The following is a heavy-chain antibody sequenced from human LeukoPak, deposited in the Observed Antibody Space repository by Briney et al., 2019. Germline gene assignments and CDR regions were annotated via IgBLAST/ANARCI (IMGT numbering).Heavy chain of an antibody. CDR3: ARGQIGVAGLDY. Sequence: PGGSLRLSCAASGFTFSSYAMSWVRQAPGKSLEWVSGIGGSGSRTYYADSVKGRFTISRDNSKNAIYLQMNSLGVEDTAIYYCARGQIGVAGLDYWGQGTLVTVSS. D-gene: IGHD6-19*01. CDR2: IGGSGSRT. V-gene: IGHV3-23*01. CDR1: GFTFSSYA. J-gene: IGHJ4*02.